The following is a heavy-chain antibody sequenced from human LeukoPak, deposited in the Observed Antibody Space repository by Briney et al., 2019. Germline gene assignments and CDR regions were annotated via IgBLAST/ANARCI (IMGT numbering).Heavy chain of an antibody. J-gene: IGHJ6*02. CDR1: GGTFSSYA. Sequence: ASVKVSCKASGGTFSSYAISWVRQAPGQGLEWMGRIIPILGIANYAQKFQGRVTITADKSTSTAYMELSSLRSEDTAVYYCASRPPPPTYYDFWSGSRMDVWGQGTTVTVSS. V-gene: IGHV1-69*04. D-gene: IGHD3-3*01. CDR3: ASRPPPPTYYDFWSGSRMDV. CDR2: IIPILGIA.